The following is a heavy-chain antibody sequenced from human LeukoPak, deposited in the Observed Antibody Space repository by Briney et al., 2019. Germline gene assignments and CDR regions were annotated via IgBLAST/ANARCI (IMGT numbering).Heavy chain of an antibody. Sequence: GGSLRPSCAASGFTFSSYAMSWVRQAPGKGLEWVSAISGSGGSTYYADSVKGRFTISRDNSKNTLYLQMNSLRAEDTAVYYCAKGSSYYYDSSASYWGQGTLVTVSS. CDR3: AKGSSYYYDSSASY. CDR2: ISGSGGST. CDR1: GFTFSSYA. V-gene: IGHV3-23*01. J-gene: IGHJ4*02. D-gene: IGHD3-22*01.